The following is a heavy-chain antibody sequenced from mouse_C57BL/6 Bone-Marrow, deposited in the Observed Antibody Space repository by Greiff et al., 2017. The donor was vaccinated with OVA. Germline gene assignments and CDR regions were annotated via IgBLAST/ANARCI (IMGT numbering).Heavy chain of an antibody. CDR2: INPNNGGT. V-gene: IGHV1-22*01. CDR3: VDSSGYLDY. Sequence: EVQLQQSGPELVKPGASVKMSCKASGYTFTDYNMHWVKQSHGKSLEWIGYINPNNGGTSYNQKFKGKATLTVNKSSSTAYMELRSLTSEDSAVYYCVDSSGYLDYWGQGTTLTVSS. D-gene: IGHD3-2*02. J-gene: IGHJ2*01. CDR1: GYTFTDYN.